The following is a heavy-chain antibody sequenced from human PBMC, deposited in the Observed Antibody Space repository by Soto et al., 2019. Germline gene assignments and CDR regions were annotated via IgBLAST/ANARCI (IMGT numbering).Heavy chain of an antibody. V-gene: IGHV5-51*01. CDR2: IYPGDSDT. CDR3: ARLFDTSGWYDY. D-gene: IGHD6-19*01. J-gene: IGHJ4*02. CDR1: GYSFTSYW. Sequence: PVESLKISCNGSGYSFTSYWIGWVRQMPGKGLERMGIIYPGDSDTRYSPSFQGQVTISADKSITTTYLQWSSLKASDTAIYYCARLFDTSGWYDYWGQGTLVTVSS.